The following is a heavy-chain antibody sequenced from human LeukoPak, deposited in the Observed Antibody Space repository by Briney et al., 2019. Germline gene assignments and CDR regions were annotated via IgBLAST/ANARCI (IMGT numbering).Heavy chain of an antibody. CDR2: ISSSSSYI. CDR1: GFTYSSYS. Sequence: PGGSLRLSCAASGFTYSSYSMNWVRQAPGKGLEWVSSISSSSSYIYYADSVKGRFTISRDNAKNSLYLQMNSLRAEDTAVYYCTDTGPADAFDIWGQGTMVTVSS. D-gene: IGHD1-14*01. CDR3: TDTGPADAFDI. V-gene: IGHV3-21*01. J-gene: IGHJ3*02.